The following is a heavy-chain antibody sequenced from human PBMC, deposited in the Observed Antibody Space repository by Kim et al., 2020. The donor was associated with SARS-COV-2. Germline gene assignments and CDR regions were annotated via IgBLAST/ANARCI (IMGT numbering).Heavy chain of an antibody. CDR1: GGSISSGGYY. Sequence: SETLSLTCTVSGGSISSGGYYWSWIRQHPGKGLEWIGYIYYSGSTYYNPSLKSRVTISVDTSKNQFSLKLSSVTAADTAVYYCAQRRLVVTDYYYGMDVWGQGAAVTVSS. V-gene: IGHV4-31*03. J-gene: IGHJ6*02. CDR2: IYYSGST. CDR3: AQRRLVVTDYYYGMDV. D-gene: IGHD2-21*02.